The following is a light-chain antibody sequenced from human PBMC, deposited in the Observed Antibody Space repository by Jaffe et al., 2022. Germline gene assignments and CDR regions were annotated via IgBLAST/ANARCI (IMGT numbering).Light chain of an antibody. CDR2: DDS. Sequence: SYVLTQPPSVSVAPGQTARITCGGNNIGSRSVQWYHQKPGQAPVLVVYDDSDRPSGIPERFSGSNSGNTATLSVSRVEAGDEADYYCQVWDSDSDHWVFGGGTKLTVL. CDR1: NIGSRS. V-gene: IGLV3-21*02. J-gene: IGLJ3*02. CDR3: QVWDSDSDHWV.